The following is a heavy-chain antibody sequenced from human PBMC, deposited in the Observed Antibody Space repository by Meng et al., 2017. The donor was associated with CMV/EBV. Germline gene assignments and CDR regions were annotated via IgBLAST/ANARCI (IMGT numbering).Heavy chain of an antibody. CDR2: IKQDGSEK. V-gene: IGHV3-7*01. CDR3: ARGIAVAGTSAD. J-gene: IGHJ4*02. Sequence: GESLKISCAASGSTFSSYWMSWVRQAPGKGLEWVANIKQDGSEKYYVDSVKGRFTISRDNAKNSLYLQMNSLRAEDTAVYYCARGIAVAGTSADWGQGTLVTVSS. CDR1: GSTFSSYW. D-gene: IGHD6-19*01.